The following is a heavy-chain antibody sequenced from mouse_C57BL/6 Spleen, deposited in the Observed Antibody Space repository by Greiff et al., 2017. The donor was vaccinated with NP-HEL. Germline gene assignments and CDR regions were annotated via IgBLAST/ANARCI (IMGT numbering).Heavy chain of an antibody. CDR3: ARDDYGFDY. CDR2: ISNGGGST. V-gene: IGHV5-12*01. J-gene: IGHJ2*01. D-gene: IGHD2-4*01. CDR1: GFTFSDYY. Sequence: EVQRVESGGGLVQPGGSLKLSCAASGFTFSDYYMYWVRQTPEKRLEWVAYISNGGGSTYYPDTVKGRFTISRDNAKNTLYLQMSRLKSEDTAMYYCARDDYGFDYWGQGTTLTVSS.